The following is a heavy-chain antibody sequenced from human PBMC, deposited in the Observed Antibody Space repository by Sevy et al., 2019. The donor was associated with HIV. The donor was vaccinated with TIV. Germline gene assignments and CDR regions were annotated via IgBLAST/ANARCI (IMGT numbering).Heavy chain of an antibody. D-gene: IGHD4-17*01. J-gene: IGHJ6*03. CDR1: GFTFSSYA. CDR3: AKDGGDYCYYYYYYMDV. V-gene: IGHV3-23*01. CDR2: ISGSGGST. Sequence: GGSLRLSCAASGFTFSSYAMSWVRQAPGKGLEWVSAISGSGGSTYYADSVKGRFTISRDNSKNTLYLQMNSLRAEDTAVYYCAKDGGDYCYYYYYYMDVWGKGTTVTVSS.